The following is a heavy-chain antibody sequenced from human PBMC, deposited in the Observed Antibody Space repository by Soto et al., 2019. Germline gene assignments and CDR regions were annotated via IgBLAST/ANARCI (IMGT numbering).Heavy chain of an antibody. Sequence: SETLSLTCTVSSGSIGTYFWSWIRQPPGKGLEWIGYIYYSGTTNYNPSLKSRVTIFLDTSKNQFSLRLSSVTAADTAVYYCARGRGGTYDAFDIWGQGTLVTVS. V-gene: IGHV4-59*01. D-gene: IGHD1-26*01. CDR2: IYYSGTT. CDR1: SGSIGTYF. CDR3: ARGRGGTYDAFDI. J-gene: IGHJ3*02.